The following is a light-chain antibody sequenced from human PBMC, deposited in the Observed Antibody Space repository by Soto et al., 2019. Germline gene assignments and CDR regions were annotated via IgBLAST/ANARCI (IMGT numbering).Light chain of an antibody. CDR3: QQSSSTLAIT. J-gene: IGKJ5*01. CDR2: AAS. Sequence: IQLTQSPSSLSASVGDRVTITCRASQDSAIYLAXYQQKPGEAPKLLIYAASTLYGGGTSRFSGRGSGTDFTLTISSLQPEDFATYYCQQSSSTLAITLGQGTRLAIK. CDR1: QDSAIY. V-gene: IGKV1-9*01.